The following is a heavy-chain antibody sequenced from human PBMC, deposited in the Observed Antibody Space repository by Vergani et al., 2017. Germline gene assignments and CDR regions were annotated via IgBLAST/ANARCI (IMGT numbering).Heavy chain of an antibody. D-gene: IGHD3-16*01. J-gene: IGHJ4*02. CDR1: GFTFSSYG. Sequence: QVQLVESGGGVVQPGRSLRLSCAASGFTFSSYGMHWVRPAPGKGLEWVAVIGYDGSNKYYADSVKGRVTISRDNSKNKLYLQMNSLRAEDTAVYYCARDGRWGSYLYYFDHWGQGTLVTVSS. V-gene: IGHV3-33*01. CDR3: ARDGRWGSYLYYFDH. CDR2: IGYDGSNK.